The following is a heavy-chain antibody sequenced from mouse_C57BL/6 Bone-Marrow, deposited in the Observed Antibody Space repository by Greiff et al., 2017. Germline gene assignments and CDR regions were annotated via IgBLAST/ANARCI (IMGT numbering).Heavy chain of an antibody. V-gene: IGHV1-85*01. CDR1: GYTFTSYD. CDR3: ARPSTGSWFAY. CDR2: IYPRDGST. D-gene: IGHD4-1*02. Sequence: VQLVESGPELVKPGASVKLSCKASGYTFTSYDINWVKQRPGQGLEWIGWIYPRDGSTKYNEKFKGKATLTVDTSSSTAYMELHSLTSEDSAVYCCARPSTGSWFAYWGQGTLVTVSA. J-gene: IGHJ3*01.